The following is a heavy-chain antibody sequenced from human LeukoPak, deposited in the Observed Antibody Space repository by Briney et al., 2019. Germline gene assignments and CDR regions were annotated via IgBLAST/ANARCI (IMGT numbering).Heavy chain of an antibody. V-gene: IGHV4-34*01. D-gene: IGHD2-15*01. J-gene: IGHJ4*02. CDR2: IYESGTT. CDR1: GDSLNSYY. CDR3: ARGAWATRLAS. Sequence: SETLSLTCAVYGDSLNSYYWSWVRQPQGEGMGWIGEIYESGTTNYNPSLKSRVAISMVPSKQQFSLILSSVTAADTAVYYCARGAWATRLASWGLGTPVIVSS.